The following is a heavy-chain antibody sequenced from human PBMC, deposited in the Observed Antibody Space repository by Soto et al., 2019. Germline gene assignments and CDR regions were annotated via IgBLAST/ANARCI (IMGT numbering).Heavy chain of an antibody. CDR3: ARDIQLHLGELSLSHIPGYNWFDP. V-gene: IGHV1-69*04. Sequence: GASVKVSWKASGGSFSSYTISWVRQAPGQGLEWMGRIIPILGIANYAQKFQGRVTITADKSTSTAYMELSSLRSEDTAVYYCARDIQLHLGELSLSHIPGYNWFDPWGQGTLVTVSS. D-gene: IGHD3-16*02. CDR2: IIPILGIA. J-gene: IGHJ5*02. CDR1: GGSFSSYT.